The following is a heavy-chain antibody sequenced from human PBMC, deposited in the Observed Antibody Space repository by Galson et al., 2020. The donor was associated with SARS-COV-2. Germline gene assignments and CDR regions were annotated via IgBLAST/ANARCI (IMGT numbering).Heavy chain of an antibody. CDR2: IRSKGNNYAP. D-gene: IGHD1-26*01. CDR1: GFTFSGSA. V-gene: IGHV3-73*01. CDR3: TRNVVGATIGGDFEL. J-gene: IGHJ2*01. Sequence: GESLKISCAGSGFTFSGSAMHWVRQASGKGLEWVGLIRSKGNNYAPAYAASVKGRFTISRDDSKNTAYLQMSSLKTEDTAVYYCTRNVVGATIGGDFELWGRGTLVTVSS.